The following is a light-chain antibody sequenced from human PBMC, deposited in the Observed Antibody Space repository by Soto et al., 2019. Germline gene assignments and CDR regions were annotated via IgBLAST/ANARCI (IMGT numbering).Light chain of an antibody. CDR1: SSNIGADYD. CDR2: GNI. CDR3: QSYDSTLSARYV. V-gene: IGLV1-40*01. J-gene: IGLJ1*01. Sequence: QSVLTQPPSVSGAPGQRVTISCTGSSSNIGADYDVHWYQQRPGTATKLLIFGNINRPAGVPDRFSGSKYGTSASLAITRLQAADEGDYYCQSYDSTLSARYVFGTGTKLTVL.